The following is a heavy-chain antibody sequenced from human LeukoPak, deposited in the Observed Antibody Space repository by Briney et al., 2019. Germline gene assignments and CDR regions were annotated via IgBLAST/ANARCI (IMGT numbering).Heavy chain of an antibody. CDR1: GFHFINYA. V-gene: IGHV3-23*01. D-gene: IGHD4-23*01. CDR3: AKEGLTTVVTPVDYFQD. CDR2: INSGGTT. Sequence: PGGSLRLSGAVSGFHFINYALSWVRQAPGKGLEWVSTINSGGTTHYADSVKGRFTISRDNSKNTLYLQMNRLRAEDTAVYYCAKEGLTTVVTPVDYFQDWGQGTLVTVSS. J-gene: IGHJ1*01.